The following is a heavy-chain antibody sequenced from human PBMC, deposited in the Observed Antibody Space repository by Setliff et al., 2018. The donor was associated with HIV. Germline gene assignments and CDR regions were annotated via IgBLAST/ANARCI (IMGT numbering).Heavy chain of an antibody. D-gene: IGHD6-13*01. CDR1: GGSISGYH. Sequence: SETLSLACTVSGGSISGYHWNWLRQTPGKGLEWIGYIYTSRGTNYNHSLKTRVIISVDTSNQFSLKLSSVTAADAAVYYCARSPSYRSSWEYYLDYWGQGILVTVSS. CDR3: ARSPSYRSSWEYYLDY. J-gene: IGHJ4*02. CDR2: IYTSRGT. V-gene: IGHV4-4*09.